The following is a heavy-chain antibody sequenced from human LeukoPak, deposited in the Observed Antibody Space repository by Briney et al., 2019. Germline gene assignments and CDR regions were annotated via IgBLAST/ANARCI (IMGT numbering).Heavy chain of an antibody. CDR2: MNPNSGNT. V-gene: IGHV1-8*01. Sequence: ASVKVSCKASGYTFTSYDINWVRQATGQGLEWMGWMNPNSGNTGYAQKFQGRVTMTRNTSISTAYMELSSLRSEDTAVYYCARGEYSSSNYYYYMDVWGKGTTVTVSS. CDR3: ARGEYSSSNYYYYMDV. CDR1: GYTFTSYD. D-gene: IGHD6-6*01. J-gene: IGHJ6*03.